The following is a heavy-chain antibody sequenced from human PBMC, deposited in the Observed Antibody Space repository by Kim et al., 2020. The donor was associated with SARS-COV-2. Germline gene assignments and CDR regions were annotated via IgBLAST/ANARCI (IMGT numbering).Heavy chain of an antibody. CDR1: GFTFNTFA. CDR2: IWNDGNIK. V-gene: IGHV3-33*06. CDR3: AKDIRFDSSGYFDL. J-gene: IGHJ5*02. D-gene: IGHD3-22*01. Sequence: GGSLRLSCAASGFTFNTFAMHWVRQAPGKRLEWVALIWNDGNIKNYADSVKGRFTISRDNSKNTLYLQMNSLRAEDTAMYYCAKDIRFDSSGYFDLWGQGTLVTVSS.